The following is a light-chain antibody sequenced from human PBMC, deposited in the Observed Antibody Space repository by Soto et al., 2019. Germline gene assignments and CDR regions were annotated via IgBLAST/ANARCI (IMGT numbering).Light chain of an antibody. CDR2: GAS. J-gene: IGKJ2*01. CDR1: QGISSE. Sequence: EIVMTQSPATLSLSPGERAALSCRASQGISSELAWYQQKPGQPPRLLIYGASTRATGGPARFTGSGSGSDFTLTISGLQSEDFAVYYCQQGHNWPLTFGQGTRLEI. V-gene: IGKV3-15*01. CDR3: QQGHNWPLT.